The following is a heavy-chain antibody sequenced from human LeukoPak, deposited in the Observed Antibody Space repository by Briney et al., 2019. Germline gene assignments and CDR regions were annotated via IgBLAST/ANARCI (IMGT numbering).Heavy chain of an antibody. CDR1: GFTVSSSY. V-gene: IGHV3-53*01. J-gene: IGHJ4*02. CDR3: AREPDFWSGYHF. CDR2: IYTGGST. D-gene: IGHD3-3*01. Sequence: GGSLRLSCAASGFTVSSSYVSWVRQAPGKGLEWVSVIYTGGSTYYADSVKGRFTISRDNSKNTLYLQMNSLRAEDTAVYYCAREPDFWSGYHFWGQGTLVTVSS.